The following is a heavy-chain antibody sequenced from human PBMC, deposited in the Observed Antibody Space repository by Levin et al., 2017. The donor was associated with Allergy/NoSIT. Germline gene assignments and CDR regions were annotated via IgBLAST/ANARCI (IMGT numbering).Heavy chain of an antibody. CDR3: AKARKSAYRSSFYYYGMDV. V-gene: IGHV3-23*01. J-gene: IGHJ6*02. CDR1: GFNFSTYA. D-gene: IGHD3-16*01. Sequence: RAGGSLRLSCVASGFNFSTYAMSWVRQAPGEGLEWVSSISGSSDSTYYADSVKGRFTISRDNSKDTVYLQMNNLRAEDTAVYFCAKARKSAYRSSFYYYGMDVWGRGTTATVSS. CDR2: ISGSSDST.